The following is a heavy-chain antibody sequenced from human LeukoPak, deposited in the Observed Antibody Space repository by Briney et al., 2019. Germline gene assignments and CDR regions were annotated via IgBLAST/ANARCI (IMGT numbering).Heavy chain of an antibody. Sequence: PGGSLRLSCAASGFTFSFYGIHWVRQAPGKGLEWVAVVWYDGKNKFCGDSVKGRFTISRDNSKNTVDLQMNSLRVEDTAVYYCAKRGTRATHGMDVWGQGTTVTVSS. J-gene: IGHJ6*02. V-gene: IGHV3-33*06. CDR1: GFTFSFYG. D-gene: IGHD3-16*01. CDR3: AKRGTRATHGMDV. CDR2: VWYDGKNK.